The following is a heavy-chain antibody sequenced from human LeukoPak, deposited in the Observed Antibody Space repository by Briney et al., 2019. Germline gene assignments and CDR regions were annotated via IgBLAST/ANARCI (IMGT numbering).Heavy chain of an antibody. CDR2: IISNGGST. CDR3: ARARMGATVSDFYYYYMDV. V-gene: IGHV3-64*01. CDR1: GFTFSSYS. J-gene: IGHJ6*03. Sequence: GGSLRLSCAASGFTFSSYSMHWVRQAPGKGLESVSAIISNGGSTYYANSVKGRFTISRDNSKNTLYLQMGSLRVEDMAVYYCARARMGATVSDFYYYYMDVWGKGTTVTVSS. D-gene: IGHD1-26*01.